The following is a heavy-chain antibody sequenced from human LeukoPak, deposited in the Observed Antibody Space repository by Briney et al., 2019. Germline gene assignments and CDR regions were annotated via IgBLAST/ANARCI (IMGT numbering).Heavy chain of an antibody. V-gene: IGHV1-69*04. CDR1: GGAFSSYA. D-gene: IGHD3-10*01. CDR3: ARGGDVWFGELLPGFWFDP. J-gene: IGHJ5*02. Sequence: SVKVSCKASGGAFSSYAISWVRQAPGQGLEWMGRIIPILGIANYAQKFQGRVTITADKSTSTAYMELSSLRSEDTAVYYCARGGDVWFGELLPGFWFDPWGQGTLVTVSS. CDR2: IIPILGIA.